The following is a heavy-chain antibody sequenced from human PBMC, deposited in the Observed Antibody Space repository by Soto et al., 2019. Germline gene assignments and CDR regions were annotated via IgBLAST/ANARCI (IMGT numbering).Heavy chain of an antibody. Sequence: SVKVSCKASGGTFSSYAISWVRQAPGQGLEWMGGIIPIFGTANYAQKFQGRVTITADESTSTSYMELSSLRSEDTAVYYCARRIWSGYPRIAYGMDVWGQGTRVTVSS. V-gene: IGHV1-69*13. CDR3: ARRIWSGYPRIAYGMDV. D-gene: IGHD3-3*01. CDR2: IIPIFGTA. J-gene: IGHJ6*02. CDR1: GGTFSSYA.